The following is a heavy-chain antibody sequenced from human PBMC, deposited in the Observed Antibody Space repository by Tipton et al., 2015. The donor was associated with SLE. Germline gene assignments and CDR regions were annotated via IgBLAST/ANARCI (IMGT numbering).Heavy chain of an antibody. J-gene: IGHJ4*02. CDR3: ARLRSDWQMTDYYFDY. CDR1: GGSFSGYY. CDR2: IYYSGST. V-gene: IGHV4-59*12. Sequence: LRLSCAVYGGSFSGYYWSWIRQPPGKGLEWIGYIYYSGSTNYNPSLKSRVTISVDTSKNQFSLKLSSVTAADTAFYYCARLRSDWQMTDYYFDYWGQGTLATVSS. D-gene: IGHD6-19*01.